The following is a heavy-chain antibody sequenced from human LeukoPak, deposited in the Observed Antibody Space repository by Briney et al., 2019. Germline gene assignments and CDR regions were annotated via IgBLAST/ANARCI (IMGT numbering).Heavy chain of an antibody. D-gene: IGHD2-2*01. CDR3: VADCSSTSCHASDY. CDR1: GYTFTGYY. V-gene: IGHV1-2*02. Sequence: ASVKVSCKASGYTFTGYYMHWVRQAPGQGLEWMGWINPNSGGTNYAQKFQGRVTMTRDTSISTAYMELSRLRSDDTAVYYCVADCSSTSCHASDYWGQGTLVTVSS. J-gene: IGHJ4*02. CDR2: INPNSGGT.